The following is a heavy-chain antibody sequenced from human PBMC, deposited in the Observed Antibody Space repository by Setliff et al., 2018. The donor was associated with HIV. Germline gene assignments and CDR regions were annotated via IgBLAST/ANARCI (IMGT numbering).Heavy chain of an antibody. Sequence: ASVKVSCKASGYTFTDYFIHWVRQAPGQGLEWMGWISPDNGNTRISQRLRGRVTMTRDTSINTAYMELSGLRSEDTAVYYCASYYGSGAHYPYYYYMDVWGKGTTVTVSS. CDR1: GYTFTDYF. V-gene: IGHV1-2*02. CDR3: ASYYGSGAHYPYYYYMDV. J-gene: IGHJ6*03. D-gene: IGHD3-10*01. CDR2: ISPDNGNT.